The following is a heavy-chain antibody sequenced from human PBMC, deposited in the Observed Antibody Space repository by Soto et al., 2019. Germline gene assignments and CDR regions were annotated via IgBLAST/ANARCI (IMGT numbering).Heavy chain of an antibody. CDR1: GYTFTSYG. CDR3: ARVRYYYSSGYSYYFDY. V-gene: IGHV1-18*01. D-gene: IGHD3-22*01. J-gene: IGHJ4*02. CDR2: ISAYNGNT. Sequence: QVQLVQSGAEVKKPGASVKVSCKASGYTFTSYGISWVRQAPGQGLEWMGWISAYNGNTNYAQKLQGRITMTTDTSTSTAYMELRSLRSDDTAVYYCARVRYYYSSGYSYYFDYWCQGTLVTVSS.